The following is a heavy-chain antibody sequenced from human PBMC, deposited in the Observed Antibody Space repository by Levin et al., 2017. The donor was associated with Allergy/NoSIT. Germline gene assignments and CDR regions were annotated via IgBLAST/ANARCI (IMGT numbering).Heavy chain of an antibody. CDR1: GYSFTSYW. D-gene: IGHD2-2*01. CDR2: IDPSDSYT. V-gene: IGHV5-10-1*01. CDR3: ARQVVVVPAAMGYYYGMDV. J-gene: IGHJ6*02. Sequence: GGSLRLSCKGSGYSFTSYWISWVRQMPGKGLEWMGRIDPSDSYTNYSPSFQGHVTISADKSISTAYLQWSSLKASDTAMYYCARQVVVVPAAMGYYYGMDVWGQGTTVTVSS.